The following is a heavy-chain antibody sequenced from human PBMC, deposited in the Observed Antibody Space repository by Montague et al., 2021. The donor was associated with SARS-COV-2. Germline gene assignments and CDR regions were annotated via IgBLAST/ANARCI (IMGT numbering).Heavy chain of an antibody. D-gene: IGHD6-13*01. Sequence: SETLSLTCTVSGDSISYFYWSWIRQPAGKGLEWIGRVSASGSTNYNPSLNCRVTMSVDTSKKQFSLRLSPVTAADTAVYYCARDVVAAPGTFDYWGQGTLVTVSS. V-gene: IGHV4-4*07. CDR2: VSASGST. J-gene: IGHJ4*02. CDR1: GDSISYFY. CDR3: ARDVVAAPGTFDY.